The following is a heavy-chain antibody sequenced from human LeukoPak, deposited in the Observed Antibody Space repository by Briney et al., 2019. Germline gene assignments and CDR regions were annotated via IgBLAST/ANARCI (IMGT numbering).Heavy chain of an antibody. D-gene: IGHD6-13*01. CDR1: GGSISSGSFY. J-gene: IGHJ4*02. V-gene: IGHV4-61*01. CDR3: ARSAVPRQIAAAGRSYYFDY. Sequence: PSETLSLTCTVSGGSISSGSFYWSWIRQPPGKGLEWIGYIYYSGSTNYNPSLKSRVTISVDTSKNQFSLKLSSVTAADTAVYYCARSAVPRQIAAAGRSYYFDYWGQGTLVTVSS. CDR2: IYYSGST.